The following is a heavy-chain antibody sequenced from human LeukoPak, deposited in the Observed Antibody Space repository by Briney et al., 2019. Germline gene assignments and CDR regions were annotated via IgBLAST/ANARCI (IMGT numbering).Heavy chain of an antibody. CDR1: GYTFTSYG. D-gene: IGHD3-3*01. CDR2: ISSYNGNT. CDR3: VRDRRSVGGAAYAFDI. Sequence: VKVSCKASGYTFTSYGISWVRQAPGQGLEWVGWISSYNGNTKYAEEFQGRVTMTTDTSTSTVYMELGSLTSDDTAVYYCVRDRRSVGGAAYAFDIWGQGTMVAVSS. V-gene: IGHV1-18*01. J-gene: IGHJ3*02.